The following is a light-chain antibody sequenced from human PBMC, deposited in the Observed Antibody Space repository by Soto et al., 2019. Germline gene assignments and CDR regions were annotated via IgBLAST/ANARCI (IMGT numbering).Light chain of an antibody. Sequence: EIVLTQSPATLSLSPGERATLSCRASQNVRSNLAWYQQKPGQAPRLLIYDASNRATGIPARFSGSGSGTDFTLAIGSLEPEDLAVYYCQHRSNWPWTFGQGTNVEIK. CDR2: DAS. J-gene: IGKJ1*01. CDR3: QHRSNWPWT. CDR1: QNVRSN. V-gene: IGKV3-11*01.